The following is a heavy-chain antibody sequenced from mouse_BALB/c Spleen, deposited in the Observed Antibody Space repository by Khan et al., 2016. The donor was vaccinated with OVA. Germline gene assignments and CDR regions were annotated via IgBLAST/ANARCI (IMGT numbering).Heavy chain of an antibody. V-gene: IGHV1S132*01. J-gene: IGHJ2*01. CDR3: AREEALYYFDY. Sequence: QVQLKQSGAELVRPGASVKLSCKTSGYIFTSYWIHWIQQRSGQGLGWIAKIYPGTDNTYYNEKLKDKATLTADKSSSTAYMQLSSLKSEDSAVYFCAREEALYYFDYWGQGTTLTVSS. D-gene: IGHD3-2*02. CDR1: GYIFTSYW. CDR2: IYPGTDNT.